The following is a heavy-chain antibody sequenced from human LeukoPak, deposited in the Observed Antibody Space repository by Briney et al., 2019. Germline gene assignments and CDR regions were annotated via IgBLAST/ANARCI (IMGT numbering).Heavy chain of an antibody. CDR1: GFTFSSYS. J-gene: IGHJ3*02. D-gene: IGHD3-10*01. CDR3: ARDTDTMVRGVIGVAAFDI. V-gene: IGHV3-21*01. CDR2: ISSSSSYI. Sequence: KPGGSLRLSCAASGFTFSSYSMNWVRQAPGKGLEWVSSISSSSSYIYYADSVKGRFTISRDNAKNSLYLQMNSLRAEGTAVYYCARDTDTMVRGVIGVAAFDIWGQGTMVTVSS.